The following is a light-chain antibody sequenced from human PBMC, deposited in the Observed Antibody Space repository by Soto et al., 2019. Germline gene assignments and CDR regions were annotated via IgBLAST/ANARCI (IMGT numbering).Light chain of an antibody. V-gene: IGKV1-33*01. CDR3: QQYENSPPN. CDR1: QDVKNY. Sequence: DIQMTQSPSSLSASVGDRVTITCQASQDVKNYLNWYQQKPGKAPKLLIYDASNLERGVPSRLSGRGTGTEYTFTINSLQAEDNGTYYCQQYENSPPNFGGGTRVGIK. J-gene: IGKJ4*01. CDR2: DAS.